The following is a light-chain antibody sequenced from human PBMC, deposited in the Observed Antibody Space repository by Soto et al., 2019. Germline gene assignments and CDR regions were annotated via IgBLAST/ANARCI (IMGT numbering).Light chain of an antibody. Sequence: EIVLTQSPGTLSLSPGERATLSCRASQSVSSSFLAWYQQKPGQAPRLLIYGSSNRPTGLPDRFSSSGSGTDITLTISRLEPEDFAVYYCQQYDSSPWTFGQGTKVEIK. CDR2: GSS. V-gene: IGKV3-20*01. CDR1: QSVSSSF. J-gene: IGKJ1*01. CDR3: QQYDSSPWT.